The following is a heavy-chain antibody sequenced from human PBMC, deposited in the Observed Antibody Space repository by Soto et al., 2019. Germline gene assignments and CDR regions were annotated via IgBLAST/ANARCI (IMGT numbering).Heavy chain of an antibody. Sequence: SETLSLTCTVSGGSISSGGYYWSWIRQHPGKGLEWIGYIYYSGSTYYNPSLKSRVTISVDTSKNQFSLKLSSVTAADTAVYYCARSGSGGSWTARYYYYGMNVWGQGTTVTVSS. J-gene: IGHJ6*02. CDR3: ARSGSGGSWTARYYYYGMNV. V-gene: IGHV4-31*03. CDR1: GGSISSGGYY. CDR2: IYYSGST. D-gene: IGHD3-10*01.